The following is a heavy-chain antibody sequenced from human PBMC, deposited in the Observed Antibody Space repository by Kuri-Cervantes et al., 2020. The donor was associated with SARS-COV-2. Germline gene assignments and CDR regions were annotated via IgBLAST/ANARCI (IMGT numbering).Heavy chain of an antibody. J-gene: IGHJ4*02. Sequence: GGSLRLSCKGPGYSFSTYWISWVRQMPGKGLEWMGIIYPGDSDTRYSPSFQGQVTISADKSISTAYLQWSSLKASDTAMYYCARPSDSSGYYYFDYRGQGTLVTVSS. CDR3: ARPSDSSGYYYFDY. D-gene: IGHD3-22*01. CDR1: GYSFSTYW. CDR2: IYPGDSDT. V-gene: IGHV5-51*01.